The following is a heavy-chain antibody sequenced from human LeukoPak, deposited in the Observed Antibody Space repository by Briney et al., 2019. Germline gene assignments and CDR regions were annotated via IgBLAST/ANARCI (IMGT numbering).Heavy chain of an antibody. V-gene: IGHV3-48*01. Sequence: PGGSLRLSCAASGFTFSSYDMNWVRQAPGKGLEWVSYISTSSSAIYYADSVKGRFTISRDNAKNSLYLQVDSLRAEDTAVYYCARAYCSSTSCFEWGQGTLVTVSS. CDR2: ISTSSSAI. D-gene: IGHD2-2*01. CDR1: GFTFSSYD. J-gene: IGHJ4*02. CDR3: ARAYCSSTSCFE.